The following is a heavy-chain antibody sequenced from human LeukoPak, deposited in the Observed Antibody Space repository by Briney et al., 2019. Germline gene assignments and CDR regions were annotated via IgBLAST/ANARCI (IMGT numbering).Heavy chain of an antibody. J-gene: IGHJ4*02. V-gene: IGHV3-30*04. Sequence: PGRSLRLSCAASGFTFSNYAMHWVRQAPGKGPEWVAVISYDGSNKYYADSVKGRFTISRDNSKNTVYLQMNSLRAEDTAVYYCARDRDTRVGPTDIDYWGQGTLVTVSS. CDR2: ISYDGSNK. D-gene: IGHD5-18*01. CDR1: GFTFSNYA. CDR3: ARDRDTRVGPTDIDY.